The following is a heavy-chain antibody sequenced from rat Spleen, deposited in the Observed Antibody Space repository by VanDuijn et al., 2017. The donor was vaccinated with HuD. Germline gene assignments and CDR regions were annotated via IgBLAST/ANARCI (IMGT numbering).Heavy chain of an antibody. D-gene: IGHD1-2*01. CDR1: GFTFSDYY. CDR2: ISYDGSST. V-gene: IGHV5-29*01. CDR3: ARQYYSSYFDY. Sequence: EVQLVESDGGLVQPGRSLKLSCAASGFTFSDYYMAWVRQAPTKGLEWVATISYDGSSTYYRDSVKGRFTISRDNAKSTLYLQMDSLRSEDTATYYCARQYYSSYFDYWGQGVMVTVSS. J-gene: IGHJ2*01.